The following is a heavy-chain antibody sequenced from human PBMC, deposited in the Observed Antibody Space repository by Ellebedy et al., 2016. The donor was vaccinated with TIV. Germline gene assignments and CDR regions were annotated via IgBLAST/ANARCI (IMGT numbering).Heavy chain of an antibody. CDR3: ARMTLYGGTLFDY. V-gene: IGHV1-69*04. J-gene: IGHJ4*02. CDR1: GGTFSSYA. Sequence: SVKVSCXASGGTFSSYAISWVRQAPGQGLEWMGRIIPILGIANYAQKFQGRVTITADKSTSTAYMELSSLRSEDTAVYYCARMTLYGGTLFDYWGQGTLVTVSS. D-gene: IGHD4-23*01. CDR2: IIPILGIA.